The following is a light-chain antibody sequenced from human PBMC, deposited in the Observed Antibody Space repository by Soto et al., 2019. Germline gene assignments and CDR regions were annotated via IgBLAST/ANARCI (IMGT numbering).Light chain of an antibody. CDR3: QSYDNSLGVGV. V-gene: IGLV1-40*01. CDR1: SSNIGAGFD. Sequence: QPVLTQPPSVSGAPGQRVTISCTGSSSNIGAGFDVHWYQQLPGTAPKLLVYVNSNRPSGVPDRFSGSKSGTSASLAITGLQAEDEADYYCQSYDNSLGVGVFGGGTKLTVL. J-gene: IGLJ2*01. CDR2: VNS.